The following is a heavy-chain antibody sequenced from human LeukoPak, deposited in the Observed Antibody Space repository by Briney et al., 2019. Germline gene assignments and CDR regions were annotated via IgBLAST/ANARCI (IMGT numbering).Heavy chain of an antibody. CDR2: TYYRSKWYN. Sequence: SQTLSLTCAISGDSVSSNSAAWHWIRQSPSRGLEWLGMTYYRSKWYNDYAISVKSRIIINPDTSKNQFSLQLNSVTPEDTAVYYCAREAMDAFDIWGQGTMVTVSS. V-gene: IGHV6-1*01. CDR1: GDSVSSNSAA. J-gene: IGHJ3*02. CDR3: AREAMDAFDI.